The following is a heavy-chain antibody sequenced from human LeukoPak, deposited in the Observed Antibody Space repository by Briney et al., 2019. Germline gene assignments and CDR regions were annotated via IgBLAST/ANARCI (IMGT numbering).Heavy chain of an antibody. CDR2: ISYDGSNK. Sequence: GGSLRLSCAASGYTFSSYAMHWVRQAPGKGLEWVAVISYDGSNKYYADSVKGRFTISRDNSKNTLYLQMNSLRAEDTAVYYCAREPSYYFDYWGQGTLVTVSS. CDR1: GYTFSSYA. CDR3: AREPSYYFDY. V-gene: IGHV3-30-3*01. J-gene: IGHJ4*02.